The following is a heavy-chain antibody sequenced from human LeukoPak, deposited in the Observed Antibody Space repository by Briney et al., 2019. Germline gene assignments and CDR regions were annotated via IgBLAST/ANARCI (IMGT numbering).Heavy chain of an antibody. CDR2: ISYDGSNK. CDR3: AKGLGYCSGGSCLIGY. CDR1: GFTFSTYA. J-gene: IGHJ4*02. V-gene: IGHV3-30*18. Sequence: PGGSLRLSCAASGFTFSTYAMHWVRQAPGKGLEWVAVISYDGSNKYYADSVKGRFTISRDNSKNTLYLQMNSLRAEDTAVYYCAKGLGYCSGGSCLIGYWGQGTLVTVSS. D-gene: IGHD2-15*01.